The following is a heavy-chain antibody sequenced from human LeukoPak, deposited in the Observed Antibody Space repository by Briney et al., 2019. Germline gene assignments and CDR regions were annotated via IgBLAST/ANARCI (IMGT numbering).Heavy chain of an antibody. V-gene: IGHV4-59*01. CDR2: MQSNGNS. CDR3: ARDKQHSYGRYFDH. J-gene: IGHJ4*02. CDR1: RDSISTYH. D-gene: IGHD5-18*01. Sequence: SETLFLTFTVSRDSISTYHWNSIPKSPAKVLEWIGYMQSNGNSNYNPPLKSQVTMSVDMYRNQIVLNLSSVTGADTAVYFCARDKQHSYGRYFDHWGEGTLVTVSS.